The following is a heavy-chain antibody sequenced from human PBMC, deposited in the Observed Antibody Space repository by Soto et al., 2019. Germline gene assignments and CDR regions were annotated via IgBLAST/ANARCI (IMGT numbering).Heavy chain of an antibody. D-gene: IGHD1-20*01. V-gene: IGHV3-21*01. CDR3: VRDAYNRDAFDI. CDR2: ISASSSSI. CDR1: EFNFITFS. Sequence: DVQLVESGGGLVKPGGSLRLSCAASEFNFITFSMNWVRQAPGKGLEWVSSISASSSSIYYAESVKGRFTVSRDNAKNIMYLQMNSLAAEDTALYYCVRDAYNRDAFDIWGQGTTGTVSS. J-gene: IGHJ3*02.